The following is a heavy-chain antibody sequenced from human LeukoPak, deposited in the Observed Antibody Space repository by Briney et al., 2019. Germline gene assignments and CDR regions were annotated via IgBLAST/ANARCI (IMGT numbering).Heavy chain of an antibody. D-gene: IGHD3-9*01. Sequence: PGGSLRLCCAASGFTFSSYAMIWLRQAPGKGLELLSAISGSGGGTYYADSVKGRFTISRDNSKNTLYLQMNSLRAEDTAVFFFQAEDGIRDFDWLLPHGAFDIWGQGTMVTVSS. CDR1: GFTFSSYA. J-gene: IGHJ3*02. CDR3: QAEDGIRDFDWLLPHGAFDI. V-gene: IGHV3-23*01. CDR2: ISGSGGGT.